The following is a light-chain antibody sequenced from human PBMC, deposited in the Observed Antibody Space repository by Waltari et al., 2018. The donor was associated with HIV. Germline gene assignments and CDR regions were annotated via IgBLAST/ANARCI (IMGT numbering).Light chain of an antibody. CDR3: QAWGSTTSGV. V-gene: IGLV3-1*01. CDR1: ELGDKY. Sequence: SYEVTQPPSVAVSPGQPASITCSGYELGDKYTCWYQQKPGQSPLLVIYQDDKRPSGIPARFSASSSGHTATLTISGTLPMDEADYYCQAWGSTTSGVFGRGTKLTVL. CDR2: QDD. J-gene: IGLJ2*01.